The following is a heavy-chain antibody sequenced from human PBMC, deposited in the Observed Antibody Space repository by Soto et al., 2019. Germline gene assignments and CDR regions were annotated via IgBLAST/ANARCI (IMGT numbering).Heavy chain of an antibody. Sequence: PGGSLRLSCAASGFTFDDYAMHWVRQAPGKGLEWVSGISWNSGSIGYADSVKGRFTISRDNAKNSLYLQMNSLRAEDTALYYCAKDTAMVTSYYYGMDVWGQGTTVTVSS. V-gene: IGHV3-9*01. D-gene: IGHD5-18*01. J-gene: IGHJ6*02. CDR2: ISWNSGSI. CDR3: AKDTAMVTSYYYGMDV. CDR1: GFTFDDYA.